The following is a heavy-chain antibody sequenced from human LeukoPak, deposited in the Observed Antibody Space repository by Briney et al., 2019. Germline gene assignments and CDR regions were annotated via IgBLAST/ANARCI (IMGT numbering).Heavy chain of an antibody. D-gene: IGHD3-22*01. J-gene: IGHJ6*03. Sequence: GGSLRLSCAASGFTFSSYGMHWVRQAPGKGLEWVAFIRYDGSNKYYADSVKGRFTISRDNSKNTLYLQMNSLRAEDTAVYYCAKEKPRYYYDSSGGSYMDVWGEGTTVTISS. V-gene: IGHV3-30*02. CDR1: GFTFSSYG. CDR3: AKEKPRYYYDSSGGSYMDV. CDR2: IRYDGSNK.